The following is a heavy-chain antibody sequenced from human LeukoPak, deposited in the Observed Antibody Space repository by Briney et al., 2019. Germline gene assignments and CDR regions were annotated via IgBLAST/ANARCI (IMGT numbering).Heavy chain of an antibody. J-gene: IGHJ6*02. CDR2: IIPILGIA. CDR3: ARGLRYSYAHDLYGMDV. CDR1: GGTFSSYA. D-gene: IGHD5-18*01. V-gene: IGHV1-69*04. Sequence: SVKVSCKASGGTFSSYAISWVRQAPGQGLEWMGRIIPILGIANYAQKFQGRVTITADKSTSTAYMELSSLTSEDTAVYYCARGLRYSYAHDLYGMDVWGQGTTVTVSS.